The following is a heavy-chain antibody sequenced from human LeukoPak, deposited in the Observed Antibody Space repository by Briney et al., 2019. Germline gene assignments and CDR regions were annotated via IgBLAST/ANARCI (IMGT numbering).Heavy chain of an antibody. J-gene: IGHJ4*02. D-gene: IGHD3-16*02. Sequence: SETLSLTCAVYGGSFSGYYWSWIRQPPGKGLEWIGEINHSGSTNYNPSPKSRVTISVDTSKNQFSLKLSSVTAADTAVYYCARGVYYDYVWGSYRQNHFDYWGQGTLVTVSS. CDR3: ARGVYYDYVWGSYRQNHFDY. CDR2: INHSGST. CDR1: GGSFSGYY. V-gene: IGHV4-34*01.